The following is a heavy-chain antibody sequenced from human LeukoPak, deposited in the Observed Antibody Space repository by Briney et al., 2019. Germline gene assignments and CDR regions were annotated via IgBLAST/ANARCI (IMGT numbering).Heavy chain of an antibody. J-gene: IGHJ5*02. D-gene: IGHD3-22*01. V-gene: IGHV3-11*01. CDR1: GFTFSDYY. CDR3: ARDSSGYPLRGNWFDP. Sequence: GGSLRLSCAASGFTFSDYYMSWIRQAPGKGLEWVSYISSSGSTIYYADSVKGRFTISRDNAKNSLYLQMNSLRAEDTAVYYCARDSSGYPLRGNWFDPWGQGTLVTVSS. CDR2: ISSSGSTI.